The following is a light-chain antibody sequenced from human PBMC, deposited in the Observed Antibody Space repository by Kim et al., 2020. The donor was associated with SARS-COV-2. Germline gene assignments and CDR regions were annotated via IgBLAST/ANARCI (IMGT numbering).Light chain of an antibody. CDR2: DAS. V-gene: IGKV1-33*01. Sequence: SAFVGDRVTITCQASQNISNCLNWYQQKPGKAPKLLIYDASELETGVPSRFTGGGSATDFTFTISGLQPEDIATYYCQQCDNFPYTFGQGTKLEI. J-gene: IGKJ2*01. CDR1: QNISNC. CDR3: QQCDNFPYT.